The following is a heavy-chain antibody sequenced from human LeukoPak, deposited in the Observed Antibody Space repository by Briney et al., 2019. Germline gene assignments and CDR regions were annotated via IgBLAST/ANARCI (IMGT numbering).Heavy chain of an antibody. V-gene: IGHV4-59*12. J-gene: IGHJ4*02. CDR2: MYNSGST. D-gene: IGHD1-1*01. CDR1: GGSISSYH. Sequence: PSETLSLTCTVSGGSISSYHWSWFRQAPGKGLEWIGYMYNSGSTNYNPSLKSRVTISVDTSKNQFSLKLSSVTAADTAVYYCARVNINNWHSCDYWGQGTLVTVSS. CDR3: ARVNINNWHSCDY.